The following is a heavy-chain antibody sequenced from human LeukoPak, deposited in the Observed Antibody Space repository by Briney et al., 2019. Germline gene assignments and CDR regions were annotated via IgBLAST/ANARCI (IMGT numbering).Heavy chain of an antibody. CDR2: IYYSGST. V-gene: IGHV4-39*01. CDR1: GGSISSSSYY. Sequence: PSETLSLTCTVSGGSISSSSYYWGWIRQPPGKGLEWIGSIYYSGSTYYNPSLKSRVTISVDTSKNQFSLKLSSGTAADTAVYYCASPGSLGDYWGQRTLVTVSS. D-gene: IGHD3-16*01. CDR3: ASPGSLGDY. J-gene: IGHJ4*02.